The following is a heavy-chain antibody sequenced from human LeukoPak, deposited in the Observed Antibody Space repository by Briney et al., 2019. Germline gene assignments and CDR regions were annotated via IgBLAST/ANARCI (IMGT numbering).Heavy chain of an antibody. J-gene: IGHJ3*02. CDR2: IDTSGNT. D-gene: IGHD1-26*01. CDR1: GGSISSYY. CDR3: ARVSGSHYDAFDI. Sequence: PSETLSLTCTVSGGSISSYYWSWIRQPAGKGLEWIGRIDTSGNTNYKPSLKSRVTMSVDTSKNQFSLKLSSVTAADTAVYYCARVSGSHYDAFDIWGQGTMVTVSS. V-gene: IGHV4-4*07.